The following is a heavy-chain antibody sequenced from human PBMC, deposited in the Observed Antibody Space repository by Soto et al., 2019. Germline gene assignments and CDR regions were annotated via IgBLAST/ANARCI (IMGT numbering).Heavy chain of an antibody. CDR1: GFTFSSYG. D-gene: IGHD6-6*01. J-gene: IGHJ6*02. CDR3: AQDSEAAPGGMDV. CDR2: ISYDGSNK. V-gene: IGHV3-30*18. Sequence: QVQLVESGGGVVQPGRSLRLSCAASGFTFSSYGMHWVRQAPGKGLEWVAVISYDGSNKYYADSVKGRFTISRDNSKNTLYLQMNSLRAEDTAVYYCAQDSEAAPGGMDVWGQGTTVTVSS.